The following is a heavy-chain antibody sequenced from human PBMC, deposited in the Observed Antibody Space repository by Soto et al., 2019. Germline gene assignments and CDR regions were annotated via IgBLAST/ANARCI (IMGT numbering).Heavy chain of an antibody. Sequence: SETLSLTCTVSGASISSSSYYWGWIRQPPGKGLEWIGSIYYSGSTYYSPSLKSRVTISVDTSKNQFSLKLSSVTAADTAVYYCARSGELLVDYYYCMDVWGQGTTVTVSS. CDR3: ARSGELLVDYYYCMDV. V-gene: IGHV4-39*01. D-gene: IGHD3-10*01. CDR2: IYYSGST. J-gene: IGHJ6*02. CDR1: GASISSSSYY.